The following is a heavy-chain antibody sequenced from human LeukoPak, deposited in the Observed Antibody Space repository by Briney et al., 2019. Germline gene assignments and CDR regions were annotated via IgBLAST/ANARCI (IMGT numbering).Heavy chain of an antibody. J-gene: IGHJ4*02. CDR1: GGSFSGYY. Sequence: PSETLSLTCAVYGGSFSGYYWSWIRQPPGKGLEWIGEINHSGSTNYNPSLKSRVTISVDTSKNQFSLKLSSVTAADTAVYYCARGRSDYYDSSGHGRYFDYWGQGTLVTVSS. CDR2: INHSGST. V-gene: IGHV4-34*01. CDR3: ARGRSDYYDSSGHGRYFDY. D-gene: IGHD3-22*01.